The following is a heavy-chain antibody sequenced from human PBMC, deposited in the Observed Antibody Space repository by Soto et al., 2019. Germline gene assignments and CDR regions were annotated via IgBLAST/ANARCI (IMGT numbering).Heavy chain of an antibody. CDR3: AKARYRDYVWGSYRTQSPNYLDY. Sequence: PGGSQRLPCEASGFTFSSYAMSWIRQAPGKGLEWVSAISGSGGSTYYADSVESRFTISRDNSKNTLYLQMNSLRAEDTAVYYCAKARYRDYVWGSYRTQSPNYLDYWGQGTRV. CDR1: GFTFSSYA. D-gene: IGHD3-16*02. V-gene: IGHV3-23*01. CDR2: ISGSGGST. J-gene: IGHJ4*02.